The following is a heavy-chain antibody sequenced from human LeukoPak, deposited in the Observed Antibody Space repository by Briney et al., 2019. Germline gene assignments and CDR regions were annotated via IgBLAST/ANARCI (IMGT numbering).Heavy chain of an antibody. D-gene: IGHD3-16*01. CDR1: GGSISGYH. CDR2: IYYTGTT. V-gene: IGHV4-59*01. J-gene: IGHJ3*02. Sequence: SETLSLTCTVSGGSISGYHWHWVRQPPGQGLEWIAYIYYTGTTNYNPSLKSRVTISVDKSKDQFSLKLTSVTAADTAVYYCARARGGEDYDAFDIWGQGTRVTVSS. CDR3: ARARGGEDYDAFDI.